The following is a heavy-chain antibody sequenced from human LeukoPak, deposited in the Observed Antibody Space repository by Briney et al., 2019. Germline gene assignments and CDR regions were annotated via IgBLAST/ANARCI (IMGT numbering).Heavy chain of an antibody. J-gene: IGHJ4*02. D-gene: IGHD3-22*01. V-gene: IGHV1-69*05. CDR3: AREENYDSSGYYYVGYFDY. CDR1: GGTFSSYA. Sequence: SVKVSCKASGGTFSSYAISWVRQAPGQGLEWMGGIIPIFGTANYAQKFQGRVTITTDESTSTAYMELSSLRSENTAVYYCAREENYDSSGYYYVGYFDYWGQGTLVTVSS. CDR2: IIPIFGTA.